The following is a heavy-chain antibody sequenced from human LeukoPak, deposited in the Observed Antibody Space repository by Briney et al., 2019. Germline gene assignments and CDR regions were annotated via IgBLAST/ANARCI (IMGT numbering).Heavy chain of an antibody. D-gene: IGHD3-10*01. J-gene: IGHJ3*02. V-gene: IGHV4-4*07. Sequence: PSETLSLTCTVSVGSISSYYWSWIRQPAGKGLEWIGRIYTGGTTNYNPSLKSRVTMSVDTSKNQFSLNLSSVTAADTAVYYCARDSSGDRAFDIWGQGTMVTVSS. CDR1: VGSISSYY. CDR2: IYTGGTT. CDR3: ARDSSGDRAFDI.